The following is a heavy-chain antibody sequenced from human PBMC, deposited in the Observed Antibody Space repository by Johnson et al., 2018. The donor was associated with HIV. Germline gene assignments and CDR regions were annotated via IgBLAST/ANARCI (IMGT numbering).Heavy chain of an antibody. CDR2: IKQDGSEK. CDR1: GFTFSSYW. J-gene: IGHJ3*02. Sequence: VQLVESGGGLVQPGGSLRLSCAASGFTFSSYWMSWVRQAPGKGLEWVANIKQDGSEKYYVDSVKGRFTISRDNAKNSLYLQMNSLRAEDTAVYYCAKVRQSIAARLLAFDIWGQGTMVTVSS. CDR3: AKVRQSIAARLLAFDI. D-gene: IGHD6-6*01. V-gene: IGHV3-7*03.